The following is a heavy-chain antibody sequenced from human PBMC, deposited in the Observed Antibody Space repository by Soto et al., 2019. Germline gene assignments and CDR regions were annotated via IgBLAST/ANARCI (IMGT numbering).Heavy chain of an antibody. J-gene: IGHJ4*02. V-gene: IGHV3-23*01. Sequence: EVQLLESGGGLVQPGGSLRLSCAASGFTFSSYAMSWVRQAPGKGLEWVSAISGSGGSTYYADSVKGRFTISRDNSKNTLYRQMNSLRAEDTAVYYCAKDPNSSSWYPTFDYWGQGTLVTVSS. D-gene: IGHD6-13*01. CDR2: ISGSGGST. CDR1: GFTFSSYA. CDR3: AKDPNSSSWYPTFDY.